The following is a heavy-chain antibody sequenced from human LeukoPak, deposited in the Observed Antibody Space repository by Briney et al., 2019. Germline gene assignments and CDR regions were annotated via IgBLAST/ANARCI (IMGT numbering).Heavy chain of an antibody. CDR3: ARGGNSGLTY. Sequence: SETLSLTCAVYGGSFSGYYWSWIRQPPGKGLEWIGEINHSGSTNYNPSLKSRVTISVDTSENQFSLKLSSVTAADTAVYYCARGGNSGLTYWGQGTLVTVSS. V-gene: IGHV4-34*01. CDR2: INHSGST. CDR1: GGSFSGYY. D-gene: IGHD5-12*01. J-gene: IGHJ4*02.